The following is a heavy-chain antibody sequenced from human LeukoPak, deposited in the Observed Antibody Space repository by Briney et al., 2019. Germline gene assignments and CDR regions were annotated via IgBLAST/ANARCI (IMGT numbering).Heavy chain of an antibody. D-gene: IGHD5-12*01. V-gene: IGHV3-7*04. J-gene: IGHJ5*02. Sequence: GGSLRLSCAASGFTFSTYWMTWVRQAPGKGLEWVANIKHDGSEEYYVDSVKGRLTISRDNAKNSLYLQMNSLRAEDTAVYYCARATLYSANWFDPWGQGTLVTVSS. CDR1: GFTFSTYW. CDR2: IKHDGSEE. CDR3: ARATLYSANWFDP.